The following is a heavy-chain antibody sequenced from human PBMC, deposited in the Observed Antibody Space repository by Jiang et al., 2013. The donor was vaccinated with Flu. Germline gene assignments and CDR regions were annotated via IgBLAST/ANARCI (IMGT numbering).Heavy chain of an antibody. V-gene: IGHV4-39*07. D-gene: IGHD6-19*01. CDR3: ARLPYSSGWYVDY. J-gene: IGHJ4*02. CDR1: GGSISSSSYY. Sequence: LLKPSETLSLTCTVSGGSISSSSYYWGWIRQPPGKGLEWIGSIYYSGSTYYNPSLKSRVTISVDTSKNQFSLKLSSVTAADTAVYYCARLPYSSGWYVDYWGQGTLVTVS. CDR2: IYYSGST.